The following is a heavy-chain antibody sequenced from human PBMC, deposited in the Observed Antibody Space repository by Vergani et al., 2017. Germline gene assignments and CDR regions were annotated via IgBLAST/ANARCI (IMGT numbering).Heavy chain of an antibody. V-gene: IGHV3-23*04. CDR1: GLPVSGFAFNTYA. J-gene: IGHJ4*02. Sequence: RLVQSGGGLAHPGGSLRLSCAASGLPVSGFAFNTYAMIWVRQAPGKGLEWVSGISATGDENTDYADSVKGRFTISRANTKSTLFLQMTGLTSEDTAIYYCAQCATSDLRVPVYWGQGALVAVSS. D-gene: IGHD2-2*01. CDR2: ISATGDENT. CDR3: AQCATSDLRVPVY.